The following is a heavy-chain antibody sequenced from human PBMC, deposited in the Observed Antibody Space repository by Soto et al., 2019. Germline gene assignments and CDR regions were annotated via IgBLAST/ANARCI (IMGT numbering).Heavy chain of an antibody. D-gene: IGHD2-2*01. V-gene: IGHV4-34*01. J-gene: IGHJ5*02. Sequence: SETLSLTSAVYGGSFSGYYWSWIRQPPGKGPEWIGEINHSGSTNYNPSLKSRVTISVDTSKNQFSLKLSYVTAADTSVYYCARAYCSSTSCSRSSGWFDPWGQGTLVTVSS. CDR1: GGSFSGYY. CDR2: INHSGST. CDR3: ARAYCSSTSCSRSSGWFDP.